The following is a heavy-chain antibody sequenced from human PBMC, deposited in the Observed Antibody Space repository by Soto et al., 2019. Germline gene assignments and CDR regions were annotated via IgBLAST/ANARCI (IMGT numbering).Heavy chain of an antibody. CDR1: GGSFSGYY. CDR3: ARGRGYGGGVGCSPLAY. CDR2: INHSGST. Sequence: SLTCAVYGGSFSGYYWSWIRQPPGKGLEWIGEINHSGSTNYNPSLKSRVTISVDTSKNQFSLKLSSVTAADTAVYYCARGRGYGGGVGCSPLAYGGQGTLAPVSS. V-gene: IGHV4-34*01. J-gene: IGHJ4*02. D-gene: IGHD2-15*01.